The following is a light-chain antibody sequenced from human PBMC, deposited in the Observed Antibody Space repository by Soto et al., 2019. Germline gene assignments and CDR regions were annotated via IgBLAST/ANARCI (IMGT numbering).Light chain of an antibody. V-gene: IGLV2-8*01. CDR2: DVS. J-gene: IGLJ1*01. CDR1: SSDVGGYNY. CDR3: SSYAGSNTYV. Sequence: QSALTQPPSASGSPGQSVTISCTGTSSDVGGYNYVSWYQQHPGKAPKLMIYDVSKRPSGVPDRFSGSKSGNTASLTVSGLQAEDEADYSCSSYAGSNTYVFGTGTKLTVL.